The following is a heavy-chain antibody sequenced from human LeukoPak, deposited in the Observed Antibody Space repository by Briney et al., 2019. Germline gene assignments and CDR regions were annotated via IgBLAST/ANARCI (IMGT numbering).Heavy chain of an antibody. V-gene: IGHV4-30-4*08. CDR3: ASYYYDSSGYYPAWD. CDR1: GYSISSGYY. J-gene: IGHJ4*02. CDR2: IYYSGST. D-gene: IGHD3-22*01. Sequence: SETLSLTCAVSGYSISSGYYWSWIRQPPGKGLEWIGYIYYSGSTYYNPSLKSRVTISVDTSKNQFSLKLSSVTAADTAVYYCASYYYDSSGYYPAWDWGQGTLVTVSS.